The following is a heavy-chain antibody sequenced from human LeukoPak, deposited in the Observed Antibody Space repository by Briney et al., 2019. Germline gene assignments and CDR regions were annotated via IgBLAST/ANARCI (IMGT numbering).Heavy chain of an antibody. J-gene: IGHJ6*03. D-gene: IGHD1-14*01. CDR1: GGSFSGYY. CDR2: INHSGST. CDR3: ARGSRIRYRYYMDV. V-gene: IGHV4-34*01. Sequence: SETLSLTCAVYGGSFSGYYWSWIRQPPGKGLEWMGEINHSGSTNYNPSLKSRVTISVDTSKNQFSLKLSSVTAADTAVYYCARGSRIRYRYYMDVWGKGTTVTVSS.